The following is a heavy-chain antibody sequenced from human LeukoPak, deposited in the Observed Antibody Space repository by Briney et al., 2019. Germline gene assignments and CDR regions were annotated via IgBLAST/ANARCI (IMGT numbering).Heavy chain of an antibody. J-gene: IGHJ4*02. CDR2: INQEGSER. D-gene: IGHD3-16*02. CDR3: ARIIGAFGTYRYDS. CDR1: GFIFSSYW. Sequence: GGSLRLSCGVSGFIFSSYWMSWVRQAPGKGLEWVGNINQEGSERNHGDSVNGRFTISRDNAENSLYLQMNSLRAEDTAVYYCARIIGAFGTYRYDSWGQGTLVSVSS. V-gene: IGHV3-7*01.